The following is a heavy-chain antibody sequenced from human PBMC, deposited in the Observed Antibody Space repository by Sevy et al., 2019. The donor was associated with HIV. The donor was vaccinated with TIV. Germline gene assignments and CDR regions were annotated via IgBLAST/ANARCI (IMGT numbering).Heavy chain of an antibody. D-gene: IGHD3-22*01. J-gene: IGHJ4*02. CDR3: TRGSYYYDTRQDYFDY. CDR2: INTDGSHT. V-gene: IGHV3-74*01. CDR1: GFSLHW. Sequence: GGSLRLSCAPSGFSLHWMYWVRQAPGKGLVWVARINTDGSHTSYADSRKGRFTISRDNAKNMVYLEMNSLRAEDTAIYYCTRGSYYYDTRQDYFDYWGQGTLVTVSS.